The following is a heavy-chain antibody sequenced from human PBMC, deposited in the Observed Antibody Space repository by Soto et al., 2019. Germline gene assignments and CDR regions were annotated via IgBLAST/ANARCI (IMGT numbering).Heavy chain of an antibody. CDR1: SGSISSSNW. J-gene: IGHJ4*02. Sequence: PSETLSLTCAVSSGSISSSNWWSWVRQPPGKGLEWIGEIYHSGSTNYNPSLKSRVTISVDKSKNQFSLKLSSVTAADTAVYYCARVGLGYCSGGSCPFFDYWGQGTLVTVSS. D-gene: IGHD2-15*01. CDR3: ARVGLGYCSGGSCPFFDY. V-gene: IGHV4-4*02. CDR2: IYHSGST.